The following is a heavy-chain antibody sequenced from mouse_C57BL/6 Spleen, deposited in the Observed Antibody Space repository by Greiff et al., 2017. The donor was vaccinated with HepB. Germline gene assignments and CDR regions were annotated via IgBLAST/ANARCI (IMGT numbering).Heavy chain of an antibody. J-gene: IGHJ2*01. D-gene: IGHD4-1*01. CDR2: IDPSDSYT. CDR1: GYTFTSYW. V-gene: IGHV1-59*01. CDR3: AREGTGTGGFDY. Sequence: QVQLQQPGAELVRPGTSVKLSCKASGYTFTSYWMHWVKQRPGQGLEWIGVIDPSDSYTNYNQKFKGKATLTVDTSSSTAYMQLSSLTSEDSAVYYCAREGTGTGGFDYWGQGTTLTVSS.